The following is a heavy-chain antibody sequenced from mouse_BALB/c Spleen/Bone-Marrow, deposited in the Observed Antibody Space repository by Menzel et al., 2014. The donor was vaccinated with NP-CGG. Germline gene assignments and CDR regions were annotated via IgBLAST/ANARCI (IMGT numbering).Heavy chain of an antibody. CDR2: INPYNGDP. Sequence: EVQLQQSGPELVKPGPSVKISCKASGYSFTGYFMNWMKQSHGKSLEWIGRINPYNGDPFYNQKFKGKATLTVDKSSSTAHMELLSLTSEDSAVYYCGRGNYDYDSWFGYWGQGTLVTVSA. CDR1: GYSFTGYF. V-gene: IGHV1-37*01. CDR3: GRGNYDYDSWFGY. J-gene: IGHJ3*01. D-gene: IGHD2-4*01.